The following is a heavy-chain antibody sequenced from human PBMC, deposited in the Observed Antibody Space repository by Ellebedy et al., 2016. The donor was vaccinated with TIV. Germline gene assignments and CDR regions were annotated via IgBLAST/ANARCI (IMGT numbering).Heavy chain of an antibody. CDR2: MNQVGSEK. CDR3: ARDPNSPGDTGYGDY. J-gene: IGHJ4*02. V-gene: IGHV3-7*03. D-gene: IGHD5-12*01. CDR1: GFTFTTYW. Sequence: GESLKISCAASGFTFTTYWMSSVRHAPGKGLEWVANMNQVGSEKYYVDSVKGRFTISRDNAQNSLYLHMNNLRAEDTAVYYCARDPNSPGDTGYGDYWGQGVVVTVST.